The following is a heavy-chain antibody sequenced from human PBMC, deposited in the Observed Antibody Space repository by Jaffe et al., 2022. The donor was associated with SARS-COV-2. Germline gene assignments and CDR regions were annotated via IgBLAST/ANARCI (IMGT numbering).Heavy chain of an antibody. CDR2: IWYDGSNE. D-gene: IGHD3-16*02. CDR3: AREGSDQELQY. CDR1: GFTFSSYG. Sequence: QVQLVESGGGVVQPGRSLRVSCAASGFTFSSYGMHWVRQAPGKGLEWVALIWYDGSNEYYAESVKGRFTISRDDSKNTVYLQMNSLRADDTAVYYCAREGSDQELQYWGQGTLVIVSS. V-gene: IGHV3-33*01. J-gene: IGHJ1*01.